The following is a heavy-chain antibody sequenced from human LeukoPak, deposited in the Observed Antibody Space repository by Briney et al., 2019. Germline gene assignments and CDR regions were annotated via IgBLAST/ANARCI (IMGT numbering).Heavy chain of an antibody. CDR3: ATNPLFSSRWDFDY. CDR1: GYSLTELS. J-gene: IGHJ4*02. D-gene: IGHD6-13*01. Sequence: ASVKVSCKFSGYSLTELSMHWVRRAPGKGPEWMGGFDPEDGETIYAQKFQGRVTMTEDTSTDTAYMELSSLRSEDTAVYYCATNPLFSSRWDFDYWGQGTLVTVSS. V-gene: IGHV1-24*01. CDR2: FDPEDGET.